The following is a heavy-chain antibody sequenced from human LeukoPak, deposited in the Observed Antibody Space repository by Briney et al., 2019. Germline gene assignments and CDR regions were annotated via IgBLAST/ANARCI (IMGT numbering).Heavy chain of an antibody. D-gene: IGHD2-15*01. V-gene: IGHV3-23*01. CDR3: VKNVVVKRYIDY. CDR1: GFTFGNHA. Sequence: GGSLRLSCAASGFTFGNHAMSWVRQTPGKGLQWISVISGSGRTTEYADSVKGRFTISRDNSKNTLSLQMNSLRVEDTAIYYCVKNVVVKRYIDYWGQGTLVTVSS. J-gene: IGHJ4*02. CDR2: ISGSGRTT.